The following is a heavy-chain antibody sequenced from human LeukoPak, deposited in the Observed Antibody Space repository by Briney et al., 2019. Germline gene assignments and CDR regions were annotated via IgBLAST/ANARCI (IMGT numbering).Heavy chain of an antibody. D-gene: IGHD3-10*01. CDR2: ISSSSRYI. Sequence: GGSLRLSCAASGFTLSSYSMNWVRQAPGKGLEWVSSISSSSRYIYYADSVKGRFTISRDNAKNSLYLQMNSPRAEDTAVYYCARYYYYGSGTPYYYYYMDVWGKGTTVTVSS. V-gene: IGHV3-21*01. CDR3: ARYYYYGSGTPYYYYYMDV. CDR1: GFTLSSYS. J-gene: IGHJ6*03.